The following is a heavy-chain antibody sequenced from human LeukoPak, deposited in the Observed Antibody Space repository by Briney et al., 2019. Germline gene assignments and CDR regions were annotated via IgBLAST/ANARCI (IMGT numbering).Heavy chain of an antibody. Sequence: ASVKVSCKASGYTFTSYDINWVRQATGQGLEWMGWMNPNSGNTGYAQKFQGRVTITRNTSISTAYMELSSLRSEDTAVYYCARGDYDFWSGPRPFDPWGQGTLATVSS. CDR1: GYTFTSYD. D-gene: IGHD3-3*01. CDR3: ARGDYDFWSGPRPFDP. V-gene: IGHV1-8*03. CDR2: MNPNSGNT. J-gene: IGHJ5*02.